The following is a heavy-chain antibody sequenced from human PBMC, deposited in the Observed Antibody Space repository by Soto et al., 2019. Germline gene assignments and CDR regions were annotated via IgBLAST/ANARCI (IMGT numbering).Heavy chain of an antibody. D-gene: IGHD3-22*01. CDR3: ARTQEDYYDSSGYYYWDY. Sequence: QVQLVQSGAEVKKPGSSVKVSCKASGGTFSSYTISWVRQAPGQGLEWMGRIIPILGIANYAQKFQGRVTITPDKSTSTAYMELSSLRSEDTAVYYCARTQEDYYDSSGYYYWDYWGQGTLVTVSS. CDR2: IIPILGIA. J-gene: IGHJ4*02. CDR1: GGTFSSYT. V-gene: IGHV1-69*02.